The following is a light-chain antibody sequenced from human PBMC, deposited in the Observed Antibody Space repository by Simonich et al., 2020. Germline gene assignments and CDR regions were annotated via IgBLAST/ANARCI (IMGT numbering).Light chain of an antibody. J-gene: IGKJ3*01. Sequence: DIVMTQSPDSLAVSLGARATIHCKSSQSVLYSSNNNNYLTWYQQKPGQPPQLLIYWASTRESGVPERFSGSGSGTDFTITISSLQAEDVAVYYCQQYYSTPFTFGPGTKVDIK. CDR1: QSVLYSSNNNNY. CDR3: QQYYSTPFT. V-gene: IGKV4-1*01. CDR2: WAS.